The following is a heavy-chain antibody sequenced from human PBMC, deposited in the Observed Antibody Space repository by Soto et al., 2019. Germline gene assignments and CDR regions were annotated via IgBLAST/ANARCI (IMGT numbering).Heavy chain of an antibody. CDR1: GGSFSGYY. CDR3: ARGATGSSAYYSDMRADRLDY. CDR2: IKHSGSA. Sequence: SETLSLTCAVYGGSFSGYYWTWIRQPPGKGLEWIGEIKHSGSAKYNPSLTSRVTISVDTSKSQFSLDLSSVTAADTALYYCARGATGSSAYYSDMRADRLDYWSQGAMVTVSS. J-gene: IGHJ4*02. D-gene: IGHD3-10*01. V-gene: IGHV4-34*01.